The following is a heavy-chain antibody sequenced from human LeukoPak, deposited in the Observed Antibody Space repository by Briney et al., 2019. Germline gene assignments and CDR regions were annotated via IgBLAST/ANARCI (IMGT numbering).Heavy chain of an antibody. CDR3: ARVSGYCSSTSCSNWFDP. Sequence: PGGSLRLSCAASGFTFSSYEMNWVRQAPGKGLEWVSYISSSGSTIYYADSVKGRFTISRDNAKNSLYLQMNSLRAEDTAVYYCARVSGYCSSTSCSNWFDPWGQGTLVTVSS. CDR2: ISSSGSTI. CDR1: GFTFSSYE. J-gene: IGHJ5*02. D-gene: IGHD2-2*01. V-gene: IGHV3-48*03.